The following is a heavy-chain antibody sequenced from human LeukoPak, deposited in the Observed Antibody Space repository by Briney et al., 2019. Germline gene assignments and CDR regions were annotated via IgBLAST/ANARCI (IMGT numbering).Heavy chain of an antibody. CDR2: INHSAST. Sequence: TSETLSLTCAIYGGSFSGYYWSWIRQPPGRGLEWIGEINHSASTNSNPSLKSRVTISVDTSKNQFSLKLSSVTAADTAVYYCARGGVGATTMPDWYFDLRGRGTLVTVSS. CDR3: ARGGVGATTMPDWYFDL. CDR1: GGSFSGYY. V-gene: IGHV4-34*01. J-gene: IGHJ2*01. D-gene: IGHD1-26*01.